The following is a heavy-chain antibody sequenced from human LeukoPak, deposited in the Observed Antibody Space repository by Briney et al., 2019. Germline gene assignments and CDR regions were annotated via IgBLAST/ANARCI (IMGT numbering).Heavy chain of an antibody. D-gene: IGHD1-26*01. J-gene: IGHJ4*01. Sequence: SETLSLTCTVSGGSISGYYWSWIRQPAGKGLEWIGRFYTSWSGGNTDYNPSLKSRVTMSGDTSKNQLSLKLSSVTAADTAVYYCAREEGIVGATDPLYWGQGTLVTVSS. CDR3: AREEGIVGATDPLY. CDR1: GGSISGYY. CDR2: FYTSWSGGNT. V-gene: IGHV4-4*07.